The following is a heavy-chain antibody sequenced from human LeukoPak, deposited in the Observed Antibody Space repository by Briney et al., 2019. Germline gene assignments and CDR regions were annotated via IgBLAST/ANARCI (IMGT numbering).Heavy chain of an antibody. J-gene: IGHJ4*02. D-gene: IGHD1-26*01. CDR2: IRSEANSYAT. Sequence: PGGSLRLSCAASGFTFSGSAMHWVRQASGKGLEWVGRIRSEANSYATAYAASVKGRFTISRDDSKNTAYLQMNSLKTEDTAVYYCVREGATSTFDYWGQGTLVTVSS. V-gene: IGHV3-73*01. CDR3: VREGATSTFDY. CDR1: GFTFSGSA.